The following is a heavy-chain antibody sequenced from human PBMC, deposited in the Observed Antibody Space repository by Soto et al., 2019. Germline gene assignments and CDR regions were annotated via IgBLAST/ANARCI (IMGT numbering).Heavy chain of an antibody. J-gene: IGHJ5*02. V-gene: IGHV3-74*01. CDR2: IDFDGRST. CDR3: AKGGSTSWVRAIDL. Sequence: EVQLVESGGGLVQPGGSLRLSCAVSGFTFSNYCMQWVRQGPGKGLVYVARIDFDGRSTVHADCVKGRFTISRDNAKNTLYLQMNSLGAEDTGVYYCAKGGSTSWVRAIDLWGQGTLVTVSS. D-gene: IGHD6-13*01. CDR1: GFTFSNYC.